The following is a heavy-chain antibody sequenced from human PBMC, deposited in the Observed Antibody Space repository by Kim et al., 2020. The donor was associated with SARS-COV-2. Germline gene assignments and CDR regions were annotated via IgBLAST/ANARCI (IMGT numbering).Heavy chain of an antibody. CDR3: ARASSSSWYNPWYFDL. CDR1: GGYISSYY. J-gene: IGHJ2*01. Sequence: SETLSLTCTVSGGYISSYYWSWIRQPPGKGLEWIGYIYYSGSTNYNPSLKSRVTISVDTSKNQFSLKLSSVTAADTAVYYCARASSSSWYNPWYFDLWGR. D-gene: IGHD6-13*01. CDR2: IYYSGST. V-gene: IGHV4-59*13.